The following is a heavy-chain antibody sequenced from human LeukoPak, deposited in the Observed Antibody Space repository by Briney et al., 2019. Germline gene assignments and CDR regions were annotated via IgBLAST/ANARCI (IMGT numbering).Heavy chain of an antibody. D-gene: IGHD3-22*01. V-gene: IGHV1-46*01. CDR1: GYTFTSYY. CDR2: INPSGGST. Sequence: GASVKVSCKASGYTFTSYYMHWVRQAPGQGLEWMGIINPSGGSTSYAQKFQGRVTITRDTSASTAYMELSSLRSEDTAVYYCARAHEKPGPNYDSSGYLYYWGQGTLVTVSS. J-gene: IGHJ4*02. CDR3: ARAHEKPGPNYDSSGYLYY.